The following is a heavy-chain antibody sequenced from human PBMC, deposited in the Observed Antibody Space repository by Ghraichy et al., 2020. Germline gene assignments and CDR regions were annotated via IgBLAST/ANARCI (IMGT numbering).Heavy chain of an antibody. Sequence: GGYLRLSCSASGFTFSIYAMHWVRQAPGKGLEYVSGFSTYGGPTYYADSVRGRFTIYKDNSKNTLYLQMNRLTPEDTAVYYCVKDKGSIIWDFDYWGQGTLVSVSS. CDR3: VKDKGSIIWDFDY. V-gene: IGHV3-64D*06. D-gene: IGHD3-10*01. J-gene: IGHJ4*02. CDR1: GFTFSIYA. CDR2: FSTYGGPT.